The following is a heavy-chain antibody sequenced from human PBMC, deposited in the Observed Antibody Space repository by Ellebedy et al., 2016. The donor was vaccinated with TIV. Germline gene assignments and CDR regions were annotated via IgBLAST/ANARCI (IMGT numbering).Heavy chain of an antibody. CDR3: ARDRGPARTSPNSGASDI. D-gene: IGHD6-25*01. V-gene: IGHV4-59*13. Sequence: SETLSLXXAVYGGSFSGYYWSWIRQRPGKGLEWIGYLHSNGYVTYNPSLRSRVGILVDTSKNQFSLMMTSVTATDTAVYYCARDRGPARTSPNSGASDIWGQGTMVTVSS. J-gene: IGHJ3*02. CDR1: GGSFSGYY. CDR2: LHSNGYV.